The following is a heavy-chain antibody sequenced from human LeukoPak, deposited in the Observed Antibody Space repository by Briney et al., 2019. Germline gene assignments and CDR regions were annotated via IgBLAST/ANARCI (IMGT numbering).Heavy chain of an antibody. V-gene: IGHV3-33*06. CDR1: GFTFSSYG. Sequence: GFSLRLSCPASGFTFSSYGMHWVRQAPAKGLDWVAVIWYDGSNKYYADSVKGRFTISRDNSKNTLYLQMNSLRGEDTAVYYCAKDSGSYRKYYFDYWGQGTLVTVSS. CDR2: IWYDGSNK. CDR3: AKDSGSYRKYYFDY. D-gene: IGHD1-26*01. J-gene: IGHJ4*02.